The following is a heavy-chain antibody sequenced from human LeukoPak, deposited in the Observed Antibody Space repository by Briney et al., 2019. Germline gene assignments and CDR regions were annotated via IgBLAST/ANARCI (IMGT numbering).Heavy chain of an antibody. Sequence: SVKVSCKASGGTFSSYAISWVRQAPGQGLEWMGGIIPIFGTANYAQKFQGRVTITADESTGTAYMELSSLRSEDTAVYYCARDLQQLAYYYGMDVWGQGTTVTVSS. CDR3: ARDLQQLAYYYGMDV. D-gene: IGHD6-13*01. J-gene: IGHJ6*02. V-gene: IGHV1-69*13. CDR1: GGTFSSYA. CDR2: IIPIFGTA.